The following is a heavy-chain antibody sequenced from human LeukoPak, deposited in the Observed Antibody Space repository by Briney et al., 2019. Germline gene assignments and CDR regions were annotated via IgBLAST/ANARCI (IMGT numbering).Heavy chain of an antibody. CDR3: ARESPSTFYFDY. V-gene: IGHV1-46*01. D-gene: IGHD1-1*01. Sequence: ASVKVSCKASGNTFTSFHIHWVRQAPGQGLEYMGVIKVYGDTTIYAQRFQGRITMTRDTSTSTVYMELSSLNSEDTAVYYCARESPSTFYFDYWGQGTLVTVSS. CDR1: GNTFTSFH. J-gene: IGHJ4*02. CDR2: IKVYGDTT.